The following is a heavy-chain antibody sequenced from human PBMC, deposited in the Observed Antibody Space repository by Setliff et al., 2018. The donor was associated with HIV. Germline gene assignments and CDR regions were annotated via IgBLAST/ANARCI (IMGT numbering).Heavy chain of an antibody. CDR1: GDSISTDY. CDR3: AKDVLRGGSYFDY. D-gene: IGHD1-26*01. V-gene: IGHV4-59*01. CDR2: IYNSAST. J-gene: IGHJ4*02. Sequence: SETLSLTCTVSGDSISTDYWTWIRQPPGKGLEWIGYIYNSASTSYNPSLKSRFTISRDNSKNTLYLQMNSLRAEDTAVYYCAKDVLRGGSYFDYWGQGTLVTVSS.